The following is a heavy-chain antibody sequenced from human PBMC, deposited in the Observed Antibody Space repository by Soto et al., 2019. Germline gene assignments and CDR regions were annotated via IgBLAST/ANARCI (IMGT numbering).Heavy chain of an antibody. Sequence: QVHLEESGGGVVEPGGALRLSCEVFGFTFSSNVIHWVRQAPGKGLEWVAVMSENGVSIYYSDSVKGRFTISRDNSKNTQYLQMNSLRREDTAMYYCARRYCRGVSCKGNDGFDIWGQGTMVTVSA. V-gene: IGHV3-30*19. CDR3: ARRYCRGVSCKGNDGFDI. D-gene: IGHD2-15*01. CDR1: GFTFSSNV. J-gene: IGHJ3*02. CDR2: MSENGVSI.